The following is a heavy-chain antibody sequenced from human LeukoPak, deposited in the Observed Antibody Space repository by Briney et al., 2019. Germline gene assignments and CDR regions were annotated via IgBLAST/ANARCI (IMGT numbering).Heavy chain of an antibody. D-gene: IGHD3-22*01. Sequence: GESLKISCKGSGYSFTSYWISWVRQMPGKGLEWMGRIDPSDSYTNHSPSFQGHVTISADKSISTAYLQWSSLKASDTAMYYCARAYDSSGYYSDYWGQGTLVTVSS. CDR2: IDPSDSYT. J-gene: IGHJ4*02. CDR1: GYSFTSYW. V-gene: IGHV5-10-1*01. CDR3: ARAYDSSGYYSDY.